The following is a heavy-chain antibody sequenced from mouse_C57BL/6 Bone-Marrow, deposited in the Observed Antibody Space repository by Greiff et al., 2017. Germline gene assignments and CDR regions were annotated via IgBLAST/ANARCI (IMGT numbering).Heavy chain of an antibody. V-gene: IGHV3-1*01. CDR3: ARSLYYDYDGAY. J-gene: IGHJ3*01. D-gene: IGHD2-4*01. CDR1: GYSITSGYD. Sequence: EVKLQESGPGMVKPSQSLSLTCTVTGYSITSGYDWHWIRHFPGNKLEWMGYISYSGSTNYNPSLKSRISITHDTSKNHFFLKLNSVTTEDTATYYCARSLYYDYDGAYGGQGTLVTVSA. CDR2: ISYSGST.